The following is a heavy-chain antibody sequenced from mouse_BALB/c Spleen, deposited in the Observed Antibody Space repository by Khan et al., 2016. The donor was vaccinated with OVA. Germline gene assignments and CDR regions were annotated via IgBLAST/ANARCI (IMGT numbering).Heavy chain of an antibody. CDR1: GYSFTLYY. CDR2: INPNTDNI. CDR3: ARGYGFFAS. Sequence: VQLKQSGPDLVKPGASVKISCKASGYSFTLYYMSWVKQSHGKSLEWIGRINPNTDNINYNQEFKGKAMLTVDKSYNTAYMELRSLTSEDSVVEFCARGYGFFASWGQGTLVTVSP. V-gene: IGHV1-26*01. J-gene: IGHJ3*01. D-gene: IGHD1-2*01.